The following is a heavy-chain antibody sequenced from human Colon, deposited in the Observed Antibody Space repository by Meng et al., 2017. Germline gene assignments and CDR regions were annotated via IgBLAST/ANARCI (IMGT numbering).Heavy chain of an antibody. Sequence: GQRVGPGGGVFQPGRSLRLSCAASGFTFKDYGMHWVRQAPGKGLEWVALIWYNGDNTYYAESVKGRFTISRDNSMNTLYLQMSSLTAEDTAFYYCARGSTPTNFDYWGQGTLVTVSS. V-gene: IGHV3-33*01. CDR1: GFTFKDYG. J-gene: IGHJ4*02. CDR2: IWYNGDNT. CDR3: ARGSTPTNFDY. D-gene: IGHD1-26*01.